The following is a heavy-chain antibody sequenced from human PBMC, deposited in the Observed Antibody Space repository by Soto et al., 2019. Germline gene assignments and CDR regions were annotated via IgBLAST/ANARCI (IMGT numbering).Heavy chain of an antibody. D-gene: IGHD6-13*01. J-gene: IGHJ5*02. Sequence: NPSETLSLTCTVSGGSISSGDYYWSWIRQPPGKGLEWIGYIYYSGSTYYNPSLKSRVTISVDTSKNQFSLKLSSVTAADTAVYYCGRQIAAAGRGWFDPWGQGTLVTVSS. CDR3: GRQIAAAGRGWFDP. V-gene: IGHV4-30-4*01. CDR1: GGSISSGDYY. CDR2: IYYSGST.